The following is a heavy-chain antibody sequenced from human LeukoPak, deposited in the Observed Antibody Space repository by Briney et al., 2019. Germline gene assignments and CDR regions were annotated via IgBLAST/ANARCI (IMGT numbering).Heavy chain of an antibody. Sequence: GGSLRLSCAASGFTFSRYSMNWVRQAPGKGLEWVSYISGSGDTTYSADSVKGRFAVSRDNAKNSLYLQMNSLRAEDTAVYYCASAGMTTVTTIGFYWGQGTLVTVSS. CDR3: ASAGMTTVTTIGFY. V-gene: IGHV3-48*01. CDR2: ISGSGDTT. CDR1: GFTFSRYS. J-gene: IGHJ4*02. D-gene: IGHD4-17*01.